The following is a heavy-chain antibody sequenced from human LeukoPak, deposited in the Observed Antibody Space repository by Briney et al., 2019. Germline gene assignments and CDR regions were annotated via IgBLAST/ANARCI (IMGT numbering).Heavy chain of an antibody. D-gene: IGHD1-1*01. CDR1: GFTFSSYW. J-gene: IGHJ5*02. Sequence: PGGSLRLSCAASGFTFSSYWMSWVRQAPGKGLEWVAFIRYDGSNKYYADSVKGRFTISRDNSKNTLYLQMNSLRAEDTAVYYCAKEGEGKQLWFDPWGQGTLVTVSS. CDR2: IRYDGSNK. CDR3: AKEGEGKQLWFDP. V-gene: IGHV3-30*02.